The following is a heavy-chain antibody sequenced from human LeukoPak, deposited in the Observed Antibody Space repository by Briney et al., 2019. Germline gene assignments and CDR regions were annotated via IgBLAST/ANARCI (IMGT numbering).Heavy chain of an antibody. Sequence: SETLSLTCTVSGGSISSGGYYWSWIRQPPGKGLEWIGYIYHSGSTYYNPSLRSRVTISVDRSKNQFSLTLTSVTAADTAVYYCAGGHRNSLLSWFDPWGRGTLVTVSS. CDR3: AGGHRNSLLSWFDP. V-gene: IGHV4-30-2*01. CDR2: IYHSGST. CDR1: GGSISSGGYY. J-gene: IGHJ5*02. D-gene: IGHD3-9*01.